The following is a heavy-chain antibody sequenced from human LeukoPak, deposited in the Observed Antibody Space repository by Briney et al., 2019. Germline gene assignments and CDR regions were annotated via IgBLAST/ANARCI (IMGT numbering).Heavy chain of an antibody. J-gene: IGHJ4*02. CDR1: GFTFSSYW. V-gene: IGHV3-7*01. CDR2: IKQDGSEK. CDR3: ARRYRIPIVGATAGFDY. D-gene: IGHD1-26*01. Sequence: PGGSLRLSCAASGFTFSSYWMSWVRQAPGKGLEWVANIKQDGSEKYYVDSAMGRFTISRDNAKNSLYLQMNSLRAEDTAVYYCARRYRIPIVGATAGFDYWGQGTLVTVSS.